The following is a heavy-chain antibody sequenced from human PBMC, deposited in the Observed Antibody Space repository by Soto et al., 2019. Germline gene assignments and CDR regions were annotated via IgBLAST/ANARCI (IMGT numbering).Heavy chain of an antibody. CDR1: GGSISSGGYY. Sequence: QVQLQESGPGLVKPSQTLSLTCTVSGGSISSGGYYWSWIRQHPGKGLEWIGYIYYSGSTYYNPSLKSRVTISVDTSKNQFSLKLSSVTAADTAVYYCARERGYSYGDYDSSGYHLDYWGQGTLVTVSS. D-gene: IGHD3-22*01. V-gene: IGHV4-31*03. CDR3: ARERGYSYGDYDSSGYHLDY. J-gene: IGHJ4*02. CDR2: IYYSGST.